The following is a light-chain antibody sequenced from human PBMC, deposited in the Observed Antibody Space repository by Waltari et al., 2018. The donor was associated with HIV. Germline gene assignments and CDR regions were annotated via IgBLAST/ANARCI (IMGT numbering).Light chain of an antibody. CDR3: AAWDDSLDAWV. J-gene: IGLJ3*02. CDR2: SDN. Sequence: QSVLTPPPSASGTPGKRVTISCSGRSSNLGSKSVTWCQQVPGTAPNLLMYSDNQRPAGVPDRFSGAKSGTSASMAISGLQSEDEADYYCAAWDDSLDAWVFGGGTRLTVL. CDR1: SSNLGSKS. V-gene: IGLV1-44*01.